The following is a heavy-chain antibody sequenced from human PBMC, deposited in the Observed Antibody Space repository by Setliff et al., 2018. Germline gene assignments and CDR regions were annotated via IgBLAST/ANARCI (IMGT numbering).Heavy chain of an antibody. CDR2: ISYDGSNK. CDR1: GFTFSSYA. V-gene: IGHV3-30-3*01. CDR3: SRDRLVVVAASTLDY. J-gene: IGHJ4*02. D-gene: IGHD2-15*01. Sequence: PGGSLRLSCAASGFTFSSYAMHWVRQAPGKGLEWVAVISYDGSNKYYADSVKDRFTISRDNSKNTLYLQMKSLRAEDTAVYYCSRDRLVVVAASTLDYWGQGTLVTVSS.